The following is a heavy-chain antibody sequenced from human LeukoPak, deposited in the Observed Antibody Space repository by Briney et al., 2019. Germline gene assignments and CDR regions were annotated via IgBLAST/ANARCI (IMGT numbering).Heavy chain of an antibody. CDR1: GFNVTTNY. D-gene: IGHD5-24*01. J-gene: IGHJ4*02. CDR2: IYSGGTT. CDR3: ARGRRDGYNLGY. Sequence: GGSLRLSCAASGFNVTTNYMSWVRQAPGKGLEGVSVIYSGGTTYYADSVKGRFTIFRDISKNTLSLQMNSLRAEDTAVYYCARGRRDGYNLGYWGQGTLVAVSS. V-gene: IGHV3-53*01.